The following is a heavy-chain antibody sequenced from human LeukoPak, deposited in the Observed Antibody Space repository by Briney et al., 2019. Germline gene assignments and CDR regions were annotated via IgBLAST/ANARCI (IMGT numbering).Heavy chain of an antibody. D-gene: IGHD5-18*01. V-gene: IGHV4-59*01. CDR1: GGSISSYY. J-gene: IGHJ6*03. Sequence: SETLSLTCSVSGGSISSYYWSWIRQPPGKGLEWIGYIHYSGSTNYNPSLKSRVTISADTSNNQFSLKLSSVTAADTAVYYCARTTEGGYTYDFFYYYYMDVWGKGTTVTISS. CDR3: ARTTEGGYTYDFFYYYYMDV. CDR2: IHYSGST.